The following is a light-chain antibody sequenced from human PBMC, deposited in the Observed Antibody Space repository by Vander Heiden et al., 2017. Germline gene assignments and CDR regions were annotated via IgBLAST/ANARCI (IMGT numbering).Light chain of an antibody. V-gene: IGKV3-15*01. CDR3: QQYNNWPYT. CDR1: HSVGNI. CDR2: DAS. Sequence: EIVMTQSPGLLSGFPGGRATLSCRASHSVGNILAWYRQKPGQPPSLLIFDASSRATGVPARFRASGSGKEFTLTISSLQSEDFASYYCQQYNNWPYTFGQGTKLEIK. J-gene: IGKJ2*01.